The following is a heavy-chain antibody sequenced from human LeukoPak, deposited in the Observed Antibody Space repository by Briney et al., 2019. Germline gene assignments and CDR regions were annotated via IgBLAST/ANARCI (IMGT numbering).Heavy chain of an antibody. V-gene: IGHV4-34*01. D-gene: IGHD3-22*01. J-gene: IGHJ4*02. CDR2: INHSGST. CDR3: SLFDYYDFSRGDY. Sequence: SETLPLTCAVYGGSFSGYYWSWIRQPQGKGLEWIGEINHSGSTNYNPSLKSRVTISIDTSKNQFSLKLSSVTAADTAVYYCSLFDYYDFSRGDYWGQGTLDTVSS. CDR1: GGSFSGYY.